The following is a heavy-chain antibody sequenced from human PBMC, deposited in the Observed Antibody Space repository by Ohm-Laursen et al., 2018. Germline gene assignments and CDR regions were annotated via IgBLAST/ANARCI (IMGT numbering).Heavy chain of an antibody. CDR1: GASISSYY. CDR3: ATRTKGGWGLDY. J-gene: IGHJ4*02. CDR2: FYISGST. D-gene: IGHD1-1*01. V-gene: IGHV4-4*07. Sequence: SETLSLTCTVSGASISSYYWSWIRQPAGKGLEWIGRFYISGSTHYNPSLKSRVTVSVDTSKNQFSLKLTSVTAADTAVYYCATRTKGGWGLDYWGQGTPVTVSS.